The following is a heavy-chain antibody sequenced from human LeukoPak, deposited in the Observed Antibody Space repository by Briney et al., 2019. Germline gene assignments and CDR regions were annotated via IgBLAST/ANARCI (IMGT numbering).Heavy chain of an antibody. Sequence: ASVKVSCKVSGYTLTELSMHWVRQAPGKGLEWMGGFDPEDGETIYAQKFQGRVTMTEDTSTDTAYMELSSLRSEDTAVYYCATEITMVRGVMNWGQGTLVTVSS. J-gene: IGHJ4*02. V-gene: IGHV1-24*01. CDR2: FDPEDGET. CDR1: GYTLTELS. CDR3: ATEITMVRGVMN. D-gene: IGHD3-10*01.